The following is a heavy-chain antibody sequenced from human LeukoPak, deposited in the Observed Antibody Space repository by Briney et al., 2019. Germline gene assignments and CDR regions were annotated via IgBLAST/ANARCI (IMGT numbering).Heavy chain of an antibody. J-gene: IGHJ5*02. CDR3: ARDVVVEVGMLPTDSWFDP. Sequence: ASVKLACKATGYSFTTYYIHWMRQAPGRGLEWVGIINPSDGSTSSAQKFQGRVTMTSDTSTSTVYMELSSLTYDDTAVYYCARDVVVEVGMLPTDSWFDPWGRGTLVAVSS. D-gene: IGHD2-15*01. CDR2: INPSDGST. V-gene: IGHV1-46*01. CDR1: GYSFTTYY.